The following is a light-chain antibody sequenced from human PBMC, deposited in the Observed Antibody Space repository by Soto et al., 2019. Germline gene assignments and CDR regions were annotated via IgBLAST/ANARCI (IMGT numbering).Light chain of an antibody. Sequence: EIVLTQSPGTLSLSPGERATLSCRASQSVSGHLAWYQQNPGQAPRLLIYDASTRATGIPARFSGSGSSTEFTLTISSLQSEDFAVYYCQQYHDWPLTFGGGTKVDIK. CDR2: DAS. CDR3: QQYHDWPLT. CDR1: QSVSGH. J-gene: IGKJ4*01. V-gene: IGKV3-15*01.